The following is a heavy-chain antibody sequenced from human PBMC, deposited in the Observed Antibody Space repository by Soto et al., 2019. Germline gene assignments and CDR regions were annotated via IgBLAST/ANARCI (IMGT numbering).Heavy chain of an antibody. CDR1: GFTFSSYS. V-gene: IGHV3-21*01. D-gene: IGHD5-18*01. CDR2: ISSSSSYI. J-gene: IGHJ4*02. CDR3: ARAQPGYSYGYGLGY. Sequence: EVQLVESGGGLVKPGGSLRLTCAASGFTFSSYSMNWVRQAPGKGLEWVSSISSSSSYIYYADSVKGRFTISRDNAKNSLYLQMNRLRAEDTAVYYCARAQPGYSYGYGLGYWGKGTLITVSS.